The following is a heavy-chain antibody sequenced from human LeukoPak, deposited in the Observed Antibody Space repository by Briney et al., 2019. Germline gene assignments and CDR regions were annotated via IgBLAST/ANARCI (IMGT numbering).Heavy chain of an antibody. Sequence: GGSLRLSCAASGFTFSSYWMSWVRQAPGKGLEWMANIRQDGSEKYYVDSVKGRFTISRDNAKNSLYLQMNSLRAEDTAVYYCAREWGYCSSTSCSYGMDVWGKGTTVTVSS. CDR3: AREWGYCSSTSCSYGMDV. CDR1: GFTFSSYW. V-gene: IGHV3-7*03. D-gene: IGHD2-2*01. CDR2: IRQDGSEK. J-gene: IGHJ6*04.